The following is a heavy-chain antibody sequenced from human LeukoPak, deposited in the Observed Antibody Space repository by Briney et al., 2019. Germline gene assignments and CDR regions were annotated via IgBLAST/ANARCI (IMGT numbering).Heavy chain of an antibody. D-gene: IGHD3-10*01. CDR1: GGSINGYY. J-gene: IGHJ6*03. CDR2: VYYVRMV. V-gene: IGHV4-59*01. CDR3: AREGSVGQPGQSPYYYYYYMDV. Sequence: SETLSLTGTVSGGSINGYYLSCIRHAPGKGLESIGYVYYVRMVYYNPSLNSRVDISIDRSKNQFSLNLNSVTTADTAVYYCAREGSVGQPGQSPYYYYYYMDVWGKGTTVTVSS.